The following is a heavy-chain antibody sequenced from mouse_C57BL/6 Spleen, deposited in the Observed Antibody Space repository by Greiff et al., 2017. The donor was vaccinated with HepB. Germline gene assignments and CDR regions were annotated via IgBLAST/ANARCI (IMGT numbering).Heavy chain of an antibody. V-gene: IGHV1-80*01. Sequence: VQLQQSGAELVKPGASVKISCKASGYAFSSYWMNWVKQRPGKGLAWIGQIYPGDGDTNYNGKFKGKATLTADKSSSTAYMQLSSLTSEDSAVYFCASRGVYAMDYWGQGTSVTVTS. J-gene: IGHJ4*01. CDR2: IYPGDGDT. CDR1: GYAFSSYW. CDR3: ASRGVYAMDY.